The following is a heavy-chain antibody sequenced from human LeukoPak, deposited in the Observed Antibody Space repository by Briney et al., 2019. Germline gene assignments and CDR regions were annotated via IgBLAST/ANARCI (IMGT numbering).Heavy chain of an antibody. J-gene: IGHJ4*02. D-gene: IGHD2-21*02. Sequence: ASVKVSCKASGYTFTSYGISWVRQAPGQGLEWMGWISAYNGNTNYAQKLQGRVTMTTDTSTSTAYMELRSLRSDDTAVYYCAREGRHDCRGDCYSWIDYWGQGTLVTVSS. V-gene: IGHV1-18*01. CDR2: ISAYNGNT. CDR3: AREGRHDCRGDCYSWIDY. CDR1: GYTFTSYG.